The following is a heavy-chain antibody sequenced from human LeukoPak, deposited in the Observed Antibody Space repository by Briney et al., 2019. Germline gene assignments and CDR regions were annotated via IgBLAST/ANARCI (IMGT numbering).Heavy chain of an antibody. J-gene: IGHJ4*02. Sequence: ASVKVSCKASGGTFSSYAISWVRQAPGQGLEWMGRIIPILGIANYAQKFQGRVTMTRNTSISTAYMELSSLRSEDTAVYYCAIYSSWYVKVDYWGQGTLVTVSS. D-gene: IGHD6-13*01. CDR2: IIPILGIA. CDR3: AIYSSWYVKVDY. CDR1: GGTFSSYA. V-gene: IGHV1-69*04.